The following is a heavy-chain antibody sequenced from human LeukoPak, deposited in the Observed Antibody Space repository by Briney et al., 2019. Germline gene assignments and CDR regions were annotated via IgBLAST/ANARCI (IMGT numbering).Heavy chain of an antibody. Sequence: SETLSLTCTLSVGSISSYYWSWIRQPPEKGLEWSWYIYYSGRTNYNPYPKSPVTISVDTSKNQFSLKLSSVTAADTAVYYCARHLDCSGGSCYPGSDYFDYWGQGTLVTVSS. CDR1: VGSISSYY. CDR3: ARHLDCSGGSCYPGSDYFDY. D-gene: IGHD2-15*01. CDR2: IYYSGRT. V-gene: IGHV4-59*08. J-gene: IGHJ4*02.